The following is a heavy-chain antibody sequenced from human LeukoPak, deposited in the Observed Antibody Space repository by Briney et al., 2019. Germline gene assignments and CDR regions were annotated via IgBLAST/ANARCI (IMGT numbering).Heavy chain of an antibody. Sequence: SAKVSCKASGGTFSSYAISWVRQAPRQGLEWMGGIIPIFGTANYAQKFQGRVTITADKSTSTAYMELSSLRSEDTAVYYCARIAHYYYYMDVWGKGTTVTVSS. CDR1: GGTFSSYA. J-gene: IGHJ6*03. CDR3: ARIAHYYYYMDV. V-gene: IGHV1-69*06. CDR2: IIPIFGTA. D-gene: IGHD6-13*01.